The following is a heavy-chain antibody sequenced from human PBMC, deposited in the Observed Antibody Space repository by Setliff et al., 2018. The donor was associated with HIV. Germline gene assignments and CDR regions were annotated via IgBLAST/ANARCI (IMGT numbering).Heavy chain of an antibody. CDR2: IEKDGSEK. Sequence: SLRLSCAASGFSVSTYWMNWVRQAPGKGLEWVANIEKDGSEKYYVDSVKGRFTISRDNAKNSLYLQMNSLRAEDTAVYFCATSAGWNGREYSFDSWGQGTLVTVSS. CDR1: GFSVSTYW. D-gene: IGHD2-8*01. CDR3: ATSAGWNGREYSFDS. J-gene: IGHJ4*02. V-gene: IGHV3-7*03.